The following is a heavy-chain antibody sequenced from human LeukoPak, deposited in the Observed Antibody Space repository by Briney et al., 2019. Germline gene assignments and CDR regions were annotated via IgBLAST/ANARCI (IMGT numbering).Heavy chain of an antibody. CDR1: GGSISSGGYY. CDR3: ARGVPPLLRTYYYDSSGYFPIDY. CDR2: IYYSGST. Sequence: PSQTLSLTCTVSGGSISSGGYYWSWIRQHPGKGLEWIGYIYYSGSTYYNPSLKSRVTISVDTSKNQFSLKLSSVTAADTAVYYCARGVPPLLRTYYYDSSGYFPIDYWGQGTLVTVSS. V-gene: IGHV4-31*03. J-gene: IGHJ4*02. D-gene: IGHD3-22*01.